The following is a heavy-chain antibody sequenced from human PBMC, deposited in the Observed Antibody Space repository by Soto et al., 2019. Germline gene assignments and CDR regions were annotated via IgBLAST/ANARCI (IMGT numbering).Heavy chain of an antibody. V-gene: IGHV6-1*01. CDR3: ASGSEHSSNPPDYYYYMDV. CDR1: GDSVSSNSAA. D-gene: IGHD4-4*01. CDR2: TYYRSKWYN. J-gene: IGHJ6*03. Sequence: QSQTLSLNCAISGDSVSSNSAAWNWIRQSTSRGLEWLGRTYYRSKWYNDYAVSVKSRITINPDTSKNQFSLQLNSVTPEDTPVYYGASGSEHSSNPPDYYYYMDVWGKGTTVTVSS.